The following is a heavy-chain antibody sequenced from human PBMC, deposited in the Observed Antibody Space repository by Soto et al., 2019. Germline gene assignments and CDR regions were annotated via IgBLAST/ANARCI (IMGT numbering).Heavy chain of an antibody. CDR1: GFTFNNYA. V-gene: IGHV3-23*01. CDR2: ISGGGDTT. CDR3: AKGRGGSGSLTPRVDF. J-gene: IGHJ4*02. D-gene: IGHD3-10*01. Sequence: EVQLLESGGGLVQPGGSLRLSCAASGFTFNNYAMTWVRQAPGKGLEWVSAISGGGDTTSYADSVKGRFTVSRDGSKNTRYLQMSSLRAEDPALYYCAKGRGGSGSLTPRVDFWGQGTLGTVSS.